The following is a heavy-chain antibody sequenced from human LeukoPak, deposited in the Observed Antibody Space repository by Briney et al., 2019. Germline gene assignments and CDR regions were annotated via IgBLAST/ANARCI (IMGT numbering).Heavy chain of an antibody. CDR3: ATEVVVVPAAQKTDY. CDR2: IKSKTDGGTT. J-gene: IGHJ4*02. D-gene: IGHD2-2*01. CDR1: GFTFSNAW. V-gene: IGHV3-15*01. Sequence: GGSLRLSCAASGFTFSNAWMSWVRQAPGKGLEWVGRIKSKTDGGTTDYAAPVKGRFTISRDDSKNTLYLQMNSLKTEDTAVYYCATEVVVVPAAQKTDYWGQGTLVTVSS.